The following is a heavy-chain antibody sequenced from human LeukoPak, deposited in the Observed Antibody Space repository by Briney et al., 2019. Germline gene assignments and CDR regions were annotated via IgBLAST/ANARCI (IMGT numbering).Heavy chain of an antibody. J-gene: IGHJ4*02. V-gene: IGHV3-23*01. CDR1: GFTFSSYA. CDR3: ARDLNYYDSSGYYQGDY. Sequence: GGSLGLSCAASGFTFSSYAMSWVRQAPGKGLEWVSAISGSGGSTSYAQKFQGRVTMTRDTSTSTVYMELSSLRSEDTAVYYCARDLNYYDSSGYYQGDYWGQGTLVTVSS. CDR2: ISGSGGST. D-gene: IGHD3-22*01.